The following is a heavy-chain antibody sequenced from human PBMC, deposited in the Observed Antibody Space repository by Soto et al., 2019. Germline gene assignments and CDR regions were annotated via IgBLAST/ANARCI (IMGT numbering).Heavy chain of an antibody. J-gene: IGHJ5*02. CDR2: IYHIGST. D-gene: IGHD2-8*02. V-gene: IGHV4-4*02. CDR1: GGSISSTNW. Sequence: QVQLQESGPGLVKPSGTLSLTCAVSGGSISSTNWWSWVRESPGKGPEWIGEIYHIGSTNYNPSLRGRVTISVDKSNNQYSPKMRCMTAADTAVYYCATLPPRIELAVLTMPTWGRGTLVTVSS. CDR3: ATLPPRIELAVLTMPT.